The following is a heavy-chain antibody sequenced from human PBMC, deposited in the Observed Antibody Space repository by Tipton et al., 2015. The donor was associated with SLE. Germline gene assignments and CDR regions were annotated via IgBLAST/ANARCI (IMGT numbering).Heavy chain of an antibody. J-gene: IGHJ3*02. Sequence: TLSLTCTVSGGSLSSHYWSWIRQPPGKGLEWIGYIYYSGSTNYNPSLKSRVTISVDTSKNQFSLKLSSVTAADTAVYYCARDSFSLRESSARDPGAFDIWGQGTMVTVSS. CDR3: ARDSFSLRESSARDPGAFDI. CDR2: IYYSGST. CDR1: GGSLSSHY. D-gene: IGHD3-22*01. V-gene: IGHV4-59*11.